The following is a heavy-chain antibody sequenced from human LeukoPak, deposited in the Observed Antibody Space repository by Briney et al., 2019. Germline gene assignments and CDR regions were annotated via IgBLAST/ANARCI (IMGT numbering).Heavy chain of an antibody. D-gene: IGHD2-2*01. CDR2: TSDSGGST. Sequence: GGSLRLSCAASGSRFSNYAMTWVRQAPRKGLEWVSGTSDSGGSTYYADSVKGRFTISRDNSKNTLFLQMNSLRAEDTAVYYCARDEGGTYCSSTSCPIDYWGQGTLVTVSS. CDR1: GSRFSNYA. V-gene: IGHV3-23*01. J-gene: IGHJ4*02. CDR3: ARDEGGTYCSSTSCPIDY.